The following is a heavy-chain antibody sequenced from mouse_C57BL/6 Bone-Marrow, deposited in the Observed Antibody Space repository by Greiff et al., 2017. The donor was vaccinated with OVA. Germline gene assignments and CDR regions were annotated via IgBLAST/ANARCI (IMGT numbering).Heavy chain of an antibody. D-gene: IGHD2-3*01. Sequence: EVKLMESGGDLVKPGGSLKLSCAASGFTFSSYGVSWVRQTPDKRLEWVATISSGGSYTYYPDSVKGRFTISRDNAKNTLYLQMSSLKSEDTAMYYCARLYDGPYWYFDVWGTGTTVTVSS. CDR2: ISSGGSYT. CDR1: GFTFSSYG. V-gene: IGHV5-6*01. J-gene: IGHJ1*03. CDR3: ARLYDGPYWYFDV.